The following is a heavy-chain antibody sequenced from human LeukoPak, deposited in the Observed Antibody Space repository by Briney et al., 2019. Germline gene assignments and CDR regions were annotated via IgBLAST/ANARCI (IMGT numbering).Heavy chain of an antibody. V-gene: IGHV3-11*01. CDR2: ISSSGSTI. J-gene: IGHJ5*02. CDR1: GFTFSDYY. D-gene: IGHD3-3*01. Sequence: GGSLRLSCAASGFTFSDYYMSWIRQAPGKGLEWVSYISSSGSTIYYADSVKGRFTISRDNAKNSLYLQMNSLRAEDTAVCYCARDGVTIFGVVDNWFDPWGQGTLVTVSS. CDR3: ARDGVTIFGVVDNWFDP.